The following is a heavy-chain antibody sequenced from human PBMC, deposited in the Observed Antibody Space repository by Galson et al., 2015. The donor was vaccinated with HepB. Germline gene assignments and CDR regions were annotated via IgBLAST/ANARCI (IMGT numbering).Heavy chain of an antibody. CDR3: TTYGSGSGYY. CDR2: IKSKTDGGAT. CDR1: GLTFSNAW. J-gene: IGHJ4*02. V-gene: IGHV3-15*01. D-gene: IGHD6-19*01. Sequence: SLRLSCAASGLTFSNAWMTWVRQAPGKGLEWVGRIKSKTDGGATDYAAPVKGRFTMSRDDSKDTLYLQMNSLKTEDTAVYYCTTYGSGSGYYWGQGSLVTVSS.